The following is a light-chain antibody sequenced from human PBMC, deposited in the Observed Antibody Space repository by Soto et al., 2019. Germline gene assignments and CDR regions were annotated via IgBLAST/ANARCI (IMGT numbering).Light chain of an antibody. Sequence: EVVLTQSPATLSLSPGERATLSCRASQSVGSDLAWYQQKPGLAPRLLIYDASRRATGISDRFSGSGSGTDFTLTISRLEPEDFAVYYCQQYGSSPSFGGGTKVDIK. CDR1: QSVGSD. CDR3: QQYGSSPS. V-gene: IGKV3D-20*01. CDR2: DAS. J-gene: IGKJ4*01.